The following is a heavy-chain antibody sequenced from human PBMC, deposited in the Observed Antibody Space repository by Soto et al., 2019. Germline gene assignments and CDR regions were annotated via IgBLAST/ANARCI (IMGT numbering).Heavy chain of an antibody. D-gene: IGHD2-15*01. V-gene: IGHV4-59*01. J-gene: IGHJ5*02. Sequence: PSETLSLTCDVSGASITTYYCSWIRQAPGKGLEWIGNVYHTGTTDYNSSLKSRVTISVDTSKNQFSLNLRSVTAADTAVYYCAYSETYAWFDPWGQGTLVTVSS. CDR2: VYHTGTT. CDR1: GASITTYY. CDR3: AYSETYAWFDP.